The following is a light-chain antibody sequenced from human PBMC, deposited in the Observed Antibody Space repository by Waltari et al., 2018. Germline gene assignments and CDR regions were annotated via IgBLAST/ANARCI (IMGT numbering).Light chain of an antibody. CDR1: QSVANN. CDR3: QQYDNWPSLT. J-gene: IGKJ4*01. V-gene: IGKV3-15*01. CDR2: GAS. Sequence: EIVLTQSPAMLSVSPGERATISCRATQSVANNLAWYQQKHGQAPRPLIYGASTRATGIPPRFSGSGSGTEFILTISSLQSEDSAVYYCQQYDNWPSLTFGGGTKVEIK.